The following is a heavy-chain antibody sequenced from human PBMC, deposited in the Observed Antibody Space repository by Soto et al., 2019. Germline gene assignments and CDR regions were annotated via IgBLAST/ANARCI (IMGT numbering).Heavy chain of an antibody. CDR3: ARHIAAARDIGWFDP. J-gene: IGHJ5*02. D-gene: IGHD6-13*01. CDR1: GGTFSSYA. Sequence: QVQLVQSGAEVKKPGSSVKVSCKASGGTFSSYAISWVRQAPGQGLEWMGGIIPIFGTANYAQKCQGRVTITADESTSTAYMELSSLRSEDTAVYYCARHIAAARDIGWFDPWGQGTLVTVSS. V-gene: IGHV1-69*01. CDR2: IIPIFGTA.